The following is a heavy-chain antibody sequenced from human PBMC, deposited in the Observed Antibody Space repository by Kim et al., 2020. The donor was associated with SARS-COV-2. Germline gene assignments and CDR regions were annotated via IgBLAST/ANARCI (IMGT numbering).Heavy chain of an antibody. J-gene: IGHJ4*02. V-gene: IGHV3-7*03. CDR2: MKGDGTKK. CDR1: GLTFSNYW. Sequence: GGSLRLSCVASGLTFSNYWMSWVRQAPGKGLEWVANMKGDGTKKYYMDSVKGRFTISRDNAKNSLYLQMNSLRAEDTAVYYCAKEAAPVLDYWGQGTLVTVSS. CDR3: AKEAAPVLDY. D-gene: IGHD6-13*01.